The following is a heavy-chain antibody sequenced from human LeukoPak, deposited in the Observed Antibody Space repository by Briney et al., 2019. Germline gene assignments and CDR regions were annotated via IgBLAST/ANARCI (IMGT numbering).Heavy chain of an antibody. CDR1: GFTFSSYG. CDR3: ARTRLRWSPYGMDV. Sequence: GRSLRLSCAASGFTFSSYGMHWVRQAPGKGLEWVAVIWYDGSNKYYADSVKGRFTISRDNSKNTLYLQMNSLRAEDTAVYYCARTRLRWSPYGMDVWGQGTTVTVSS. D-gene: IGHD4-23*01. CDR2: IWYDGSNK. J-gene: IGHJ6*02. V-gene: IGHV3-33*01.